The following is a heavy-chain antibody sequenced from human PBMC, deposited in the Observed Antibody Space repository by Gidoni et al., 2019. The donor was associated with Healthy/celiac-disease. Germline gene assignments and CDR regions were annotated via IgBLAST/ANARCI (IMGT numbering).Heavy chain of an antibody. J-gene: IGHJ4*02. Sequence: QLPLVQSGAEVKKPGASVKVACKASGYTFTGYYLHWVKQAPGQGLEGMGWINPNSGGTNDEKKFQGRGTRTRDTSSSTAYMELSRLRSDDTAVYYCAREGGRYSSSSGIYYFDYWGQGTLVTVSS. CDR1: GYTFTGYY. V-gene: IGHV1-2*02. D-gene: IGHD6-6*01. CDR2: INPNSGGT. CDR3: AREGGRYSSSSGIYYFDY.